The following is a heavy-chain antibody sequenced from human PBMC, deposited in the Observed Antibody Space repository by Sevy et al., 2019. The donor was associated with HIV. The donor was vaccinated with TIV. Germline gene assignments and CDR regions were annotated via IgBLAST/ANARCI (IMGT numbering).Heavy chain of an antibody. CDR2: IKRDGSEK. J-gene: IGHJ6*02. V-gene: IGHV3-7*03. CDR1: EFTFSNYW. D-gene: IGHD2-2*01. CDR3: ARDCSSASCLWGMDV. Sequence: GGSLRLSCAGSEFTFSNYWMSWVRQAPGKGLEWVANIKRDGSEKYYVASVKGRFTISRDNAKTSLYLQMNSLRVEDTAVYYCARDCSSASCLWGMDVWGQGTMVTVSS.